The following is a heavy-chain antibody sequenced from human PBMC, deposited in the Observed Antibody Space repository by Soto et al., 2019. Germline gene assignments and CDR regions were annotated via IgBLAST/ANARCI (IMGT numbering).Heavy chain of an antibody. Sequence: SETMFLTCSVSVGSVRGSTCNFDWGWIRQSPGEGLGWMGSIYYSGATNYNPALESRLTISVDTSKNQFSLNLSSVTAADSAVYYCARAMGDWGTYYYYYGFDVWGQGTTVTVSS. CDR2: IYYSGAT. CDR1: VGSVRGSTCNFD. J-gene: IGHJ6*02. V-gene: IGHV4-61*01. CDR3: ARAMGDWGTYYYYYGFDV. D-gene: IGHD3-16*01.